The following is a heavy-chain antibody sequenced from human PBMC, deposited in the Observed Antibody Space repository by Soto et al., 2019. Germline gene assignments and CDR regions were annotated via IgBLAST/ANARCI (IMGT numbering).Heavy chain of an antibody. CDR2: IYYSGST. CDR1: GGSISSYY. Sequence: QVQLQESGPGLVKPSETLSLTCTVSGGSISSYYWSWIRQPPGKGLEWIGYIYYSGSTNYNPSLKSRVTISVDTSKNQFSLKLSSVTAADTAVYYCARQTTLTIDAFDIWGQGTMVTVSS. CDR3: ARQTTLTIDAFDI. V-gene: IGHV4-59*08. D-gene: IGHD4-17*01. J-gene: IGHJ3*02.